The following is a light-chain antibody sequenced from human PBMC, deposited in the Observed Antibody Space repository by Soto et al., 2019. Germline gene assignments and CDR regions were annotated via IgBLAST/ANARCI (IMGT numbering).Light chain of an antibody. CDR2: DVS. Sequence: ALTQPASVSGSPGQSITISCTGTSSDVGGYNYVSWYQQHPGKAPKLIIYDVSNRPSGVSDRFSGSKSGNTASLTISGLQAEDEADYYCSSYTTSSTRVFGGGTKVTVL. V-gene: IGLV2-14*01. J-gene: IGLJ3*02. CDR1: SSDVGGYNY. CDR3: SSYTTSSTRV.